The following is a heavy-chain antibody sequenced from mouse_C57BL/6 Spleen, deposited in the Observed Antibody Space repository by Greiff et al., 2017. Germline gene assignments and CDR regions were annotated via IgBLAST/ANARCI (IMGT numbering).Heavy chain of an antibody. CDR2: IYPRSGNT. CDR1: GYTFTSYG. J-gene: IGHJ4*01. CDR3: ARSYGNYEDYAMDY. D-gene: IGHD2-1*01. V-gene: IGHV1-81*01. Sequence: QVQLKESGAELARPGASVKLSCKASGYTFTSYGISWVKQRTGQGLEWIGEIYPRSGNTYYNEKFKGKATLTADKSSSTAYMELRSLTSEDSAVYFGARSYGNYEDYAMDYWGQGTSVTVSS.